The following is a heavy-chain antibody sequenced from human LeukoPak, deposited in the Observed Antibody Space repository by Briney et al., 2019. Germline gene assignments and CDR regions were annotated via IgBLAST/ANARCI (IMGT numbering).Heavy chain of an antibody. CDR2: IYYSGST. V-gene: IGHV4-39*07. CDR1: GGSISSSSYY. J-gene: IGHJ4*02. CDR3: ATFDTALGY. D-gene: IGHD5-18*01. Sequence: SETLSLTCTVSGGSISSSSYYWGWIRQPPGKGLEWIGSIYYSGSTYYNPSLKSRVTISVDTSKNQFSLKLSSVTAADTAVYYCATFDTALGYWGQGTLVTVSS.